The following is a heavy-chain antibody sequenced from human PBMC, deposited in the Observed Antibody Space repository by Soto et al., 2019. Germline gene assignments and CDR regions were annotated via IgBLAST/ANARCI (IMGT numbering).Heavy chain of an antibody. CDR1: GYTFTGYY. D-gene: IGHD3-10*01. CDR2: IIPNSGGT. Sequence: AASVKVSCKASGYTFTGYYMHWVRQAPGQGLEWMGWIIPNSGGTDYAQKFQGRVTMTRDTSISTAYMELSRLRSDDTAVYYCAKWSAMVLTFDYWGQGTLVTVSS. CDR3: AKWSAMVLTFDY. V-gene: IGHV1-2*02. J-gene: IGHJ4*02.